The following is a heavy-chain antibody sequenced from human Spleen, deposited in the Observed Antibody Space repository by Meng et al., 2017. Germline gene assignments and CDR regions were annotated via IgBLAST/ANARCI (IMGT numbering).Heavy chain of an antibody. V-gene: IGHV2-5*02. CDR1: GFSLTTHGVG. CDR3: ARGDVMVRGVKPFDY. D-gene: IGHD3-10*01. Sequence: QTTLQESGPALVNPTQPLTLTCTFSGFSLTTHGVGVGWIRQPPGKALEWLALIYWDNDKRYSPSLKTRLTITKDTSKNQVVLTMTNVDPVDTATYYCARGDVMVRGVKPFDYWGQGTLVTVSS. J-gene: IGHJ4*02. CDR2: IYWDNDK.